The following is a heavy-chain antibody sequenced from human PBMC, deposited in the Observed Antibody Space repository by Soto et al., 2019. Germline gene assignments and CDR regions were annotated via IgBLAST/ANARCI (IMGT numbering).Heavy chain of an antibody. D-gene: IGHD3-10*01. Sequence: EVQLLESGGGLTQPGGSLRLSCAASGFIFSDYAMYWVRQAPGKGLEWVSVISGSDGNTYYADSVRGRFTMSRDNSRNTIYLQMMSLRAEDTAVYYCAKVIGGSESYWGGSHYYYALDVWGQGTTVTVSS. CDR1: GFIFSDYA. V-gene: IGHV3-23*01. CDR3: AKVIGGSESYWGGSHYYYALDV. CDR2: ISGSDGNT. J-gene: IGHJ6*02.